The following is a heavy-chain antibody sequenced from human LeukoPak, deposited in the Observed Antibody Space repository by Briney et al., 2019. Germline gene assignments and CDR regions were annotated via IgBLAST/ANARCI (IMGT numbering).Heavy chain of an antibody. CDR3: AREPTSGREPTSGRPLDY. Sequence: SETLSLTCTVSGGSTSGYFWSWIRQPAGKGLERIGRIYSSAINNYNPSRKGRVTMSLDTSKNHLSLNLSSVTAADTAVYYCAREPTSGREPTSGRPLDYWGQGTLVTVSS. CDR1: GGSTSGYF. J-gene: IGHJ4*02. V-gene: IGHV4-4*07. CDR2: IYSSAIN. D-gene: IGHD5-12*01.